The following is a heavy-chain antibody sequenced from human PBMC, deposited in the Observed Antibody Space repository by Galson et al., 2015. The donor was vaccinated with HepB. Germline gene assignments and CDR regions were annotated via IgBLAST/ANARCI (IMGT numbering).Heavy chain of an antibody. CDR1: GGPMSSYY. CDR3: ARVRFLEWPTVYYYYYMDV. Sequence: ETLSLTCTVSGGPMSSYYWSWTRQPPGEGLEWIGFIYYSGSTSYNPSLMSRVTISVDTSKNQFSLKLSSVTAADTAVYYCARVRFLEWPTVYYYYYMDVWGKGTTVTVSS. V-gene: IGHV4-59*01. D-gene: IGHD3-3*01. J-gene: IGHJ6*03. CDR2: IYYSGST.